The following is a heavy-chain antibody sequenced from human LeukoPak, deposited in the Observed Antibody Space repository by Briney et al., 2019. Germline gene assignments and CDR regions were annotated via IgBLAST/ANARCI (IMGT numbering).Heavy chain of an antibody. J-gene: IGHJ4*02. CDR2: VYYNGST. CDR3: ARDFHSRYGGRYLDY. Sequence: SETLSLTCTVSGGYISSYYWSWIRQPPGKGLEWIGEVYYNGSTSHNPSLKSRLTISVDTSKKQFSLNLSSVTAADTAVYYCARDFHSRYGGRYLDYWGQGTLVTVSS. CDR1: GGYISSYY. V-gene: IGHV4-59*01. D-gene: IGHD1-26*01.